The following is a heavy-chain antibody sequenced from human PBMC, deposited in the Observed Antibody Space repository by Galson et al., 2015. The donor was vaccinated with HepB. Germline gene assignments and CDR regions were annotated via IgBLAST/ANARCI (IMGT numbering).Heavy chain of an antibody. Sequence: SCKASGYTFTSYYMHWVRQAPGQGLEWMGIINPSGGSTSYAQKFQGRVTMTRDTSTSTVYMELSSLQTEDTAVYYCTREADYSVGWYSWAFDIWGPGTMVTVSS. CDR2: INPSGGST. CDR3: TREADYSVGWYSWAFDI. CDR1: GYTFTSYY. J-gene: IGHJ3*02. V-gene: IGHV1-46*03. D-gene: IGHD6-19*01.